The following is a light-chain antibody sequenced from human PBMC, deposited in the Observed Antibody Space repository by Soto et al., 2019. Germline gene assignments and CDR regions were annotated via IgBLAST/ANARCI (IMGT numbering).Light chain of an antibody. CDR3: QQYASLPIT. Sequence: DIPMTPSPSTMSASVGVPVTVTCRASQSVSGWLAWYQQKPGKAPELLIYAASTLQSGVPSRFSGSGSGTDFTFTITSLQSDDVATYYCQQYASLPITFGQG. J-gene: IGKJ5*01. CDR2: AAS. CDR1: QSVSGW. V-gene: IGKV1-5*01.